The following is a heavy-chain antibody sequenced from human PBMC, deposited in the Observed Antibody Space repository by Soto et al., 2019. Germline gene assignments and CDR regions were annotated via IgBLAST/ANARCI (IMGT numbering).Heavy chain of an antibody. CDR1: GGTFSSYA. V-gene: IGHV1-69*01. J-gene: IGHJ5*02. Sequence: QGQLVQSGAEVKKPGSSVKVSCKASGGTFSSYAISWVRQAPGQGLEWMGGIIPIFGTANYAQKFQGRVTITADESTSTAYMELSSLRSEDTAVYYCALRADSGSYSGGWFDPWGQGTLVTVSS. CDR3: ALRADSGSYSGGWFDP. D-gene: IGHD1-26*01. CDR2: IIPIFGTA.